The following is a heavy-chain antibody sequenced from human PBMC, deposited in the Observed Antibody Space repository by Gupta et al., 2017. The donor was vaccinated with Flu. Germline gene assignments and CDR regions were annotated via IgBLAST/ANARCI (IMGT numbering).Heavy chain of an antibody. CDR3: AKYLEAAFNYYYYMDV. D-gene: IGHD6-25*01. CDR1: YG. Sequence: YGMDWVRQAPGKGLDWVAVISYDGRSKYYADSGKGRFTISRDNSKNTVYLQMHSLRAEETAVYYCAKYLEAAFNYYYYMDVCGKGTTVTVSS. V-gene: IGHV3-30*18. CDR2: ISYDGRSK. J-gene: IGHJ6*03.